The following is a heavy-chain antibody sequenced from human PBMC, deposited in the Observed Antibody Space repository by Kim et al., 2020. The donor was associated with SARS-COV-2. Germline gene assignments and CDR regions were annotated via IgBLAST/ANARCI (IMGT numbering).Heavy chain of an antibody. CDR2: IYYSGST. J-gene: IGHJ4*02. V-gene: IGHV4-59*13. CDR3: AGDPGDLKWGFDQ. D-gene: IGHD7-27*01. CDR1: GASISAYY. Sequence: SETLSLTCTVSGASISAYYWSWIRQPPGKRLEWIGFIYYSGSTHYNPSLRSRVTISVDTSKNQVSLNLSSVTAADTAVYYCAGDPGDLKWGFDQWGQGTL.